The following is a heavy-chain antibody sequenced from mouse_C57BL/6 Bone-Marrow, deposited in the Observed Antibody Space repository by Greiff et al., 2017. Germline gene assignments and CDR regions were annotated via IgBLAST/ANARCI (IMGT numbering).Heavy chain of an antibody. Sequence: QVQLQQPGAELVKPGASVKLSCKASGYTLTSYWMHWVKQRPGQGLEWIGMIHPNSGSTNYNEKFKSKATLTVDKSSSTAYMQLSSLTSEDSAVYYCARKGTGYWYFDVWGTGTTVTVSS. D-gene: IGHD4-1*01. CDR1: GYTLTSYW. CDR3: ARKGTGYWYFDV. J-gene: IGHJ1*03. CDR2: IHPNSGST. V-gene: IGHV1-64*01.